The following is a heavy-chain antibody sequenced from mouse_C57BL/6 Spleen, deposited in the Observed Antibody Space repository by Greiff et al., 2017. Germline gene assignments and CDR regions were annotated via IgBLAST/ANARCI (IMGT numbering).Heavy chain of an antibody. D-gene: IGHD1-1*02. CDR2: IHPSDSDT. Sequence: QVQLKQPGAELVKPGASVKVSCKASGYTFTSYRLLWVKQRPGQGLEWIGRIHPSDSDTNYNQKFKGKATLTVDKSSRTAYMQLSSLTSEYSAVYYCAIRGFAVVFDYWGQGTTRTVSS. V-gene: IGHV1-74*01. CDR1: GYTFTSYR. J-gene: IGHJ2*01. CDR3: AIRGFAVVFDY.